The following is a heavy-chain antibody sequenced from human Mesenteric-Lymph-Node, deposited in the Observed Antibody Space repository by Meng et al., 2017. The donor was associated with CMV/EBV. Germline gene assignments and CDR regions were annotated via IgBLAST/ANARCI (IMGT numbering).Heavy chain of an antibody. D-gene: IGHD3-9*01. Sequence: QVQLHQGGAGLLKPSGTLLVTCAVYGGSFRGYYWNWIRQSPEKGLEWIGEINHSGSTTYNPSFTSRIIISVDTSTNQISLNMSSVTAADTAVYYCARGSSYDILTGYFDYWGQGALVTVSS. J-gene: IGHJ4*02. CDR3: ARGSSYDILTGYFDY. CDR1: GGSFRGYY. CDR2: INHSGST. V-gene: IGHV4-34*01.